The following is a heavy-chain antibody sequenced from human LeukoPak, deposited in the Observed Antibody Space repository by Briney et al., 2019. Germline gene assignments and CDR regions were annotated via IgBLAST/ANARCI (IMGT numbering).Heavy chain of an antibody. CDR2: ISSSSSTI. D-gene: IGHD4-23*01. CDR1: GFTFSDYY. CDR3: ARDPGGVVTPKYYFDY. J-gene: IGHJ4*02. Sequence: GGSLRLSCAASGFTFSDYYMSWIRQAPGKGLEWVSYISSSSSTIYYADSVKGRFTISRDNAKNSLYLQMNSLRAEDTAVYYCARDPGGVVTPKYYFDYWGQGTLVTVSS. V-gene: IGHV3-11*04.